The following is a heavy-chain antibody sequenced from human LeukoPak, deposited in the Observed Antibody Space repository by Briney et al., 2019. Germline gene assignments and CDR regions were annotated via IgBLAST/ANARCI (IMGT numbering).Heavy chain of an antibody. V-gene: IGHV1-69*01. D-gene: IGHD3-9*01. CDR3: ARGDLDYDILTGYEN. CDR1: GGTFSSYA. J-gene: IGHJ4*02. CDR2: IIPIFGTA. Sequence: SVKVSCKASGGTFSSYAISWVRQAPGQGLEWMGGIIPIFGTANYAQKFQGRVTITADESTSTAYMELSCLRSEDTAVYYCARGDLDYDILTGYENWGQGTLVTVSS.